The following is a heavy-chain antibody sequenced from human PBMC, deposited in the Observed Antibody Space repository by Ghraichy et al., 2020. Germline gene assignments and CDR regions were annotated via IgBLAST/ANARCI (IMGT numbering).Heavy chain of an antibody. J-gene: IGHJ6*02. V-gene: IGHV4-39*01. CDR3: ARQEADDYGYYYTMDV. CDR2: IYYSGST. CDR1: GGSISSSSYY. Sequence: SETLSLTCTVSGGSISSSSYYWGWIRQPPGQGLEWIGSIYYSGSTYYNPSLKRRVTISVDTSKNQFSLMLSSVTAADTAVYYCARQEADDYGYYYTMDVWGQGTPVTVSS. D-gene: IGHD4-17*01.